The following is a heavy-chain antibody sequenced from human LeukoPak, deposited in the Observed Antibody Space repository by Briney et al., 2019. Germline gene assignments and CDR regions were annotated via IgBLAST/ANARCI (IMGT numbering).Heavy chain of an antibody. D-gene: IGHD3-10*01. CDR2: IIPILGIA. CDR3: ARDSMVRGVISHFDY. Sequence: ASVKVSCKASGGTFSSYAISWVRQAPGQGLEWMGSIIPILGIANYAQKFQGRVTITADKSTSTAYMELSSLRSEDTAVYYCARDSMVRGVISHFDYWGQGTLVTVSS. V-gene: IGHV1-69*04. J-gene: IGHJ4*02. CDR1: GGTFSSYA.